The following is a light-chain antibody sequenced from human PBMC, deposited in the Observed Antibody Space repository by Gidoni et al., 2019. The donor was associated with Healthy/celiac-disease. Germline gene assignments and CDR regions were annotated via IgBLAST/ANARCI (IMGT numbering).Light chain of an antibody. CDR3: QQRSNWPLT. CDR2: DAS. Sequence: EIVLTHSPATLSLSPGERATLSCRASQSVSSYLAWYQQKPGQAPRLLIYDASNRATGIPARFSGSGSGTDVTLTSSSLEPEDVAVYYCQQRSNWPLTFGGGTKVEIK. V-gene: IGKV3-11*01. CDR1: QSVSSY. J-gene: IGKJ4*01.